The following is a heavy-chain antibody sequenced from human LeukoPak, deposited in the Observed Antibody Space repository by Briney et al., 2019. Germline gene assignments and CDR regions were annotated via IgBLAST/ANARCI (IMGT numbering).Heavy chain of an antibody. D-gene: IGHD3-16*01. CDR2: IYSGGST. V-gene: IGHV3-66*04. CDR1: GFTVSSNY. CDR3: ARHYVWGTPDY. Sequence: GGSLRLSCAASGFTVSSNYMSWVRQAPGKGLEWVSVIYSGGSTYYADSVKGRFTISRDNSKNTLYLQMNSLRAEDTAVYYCARHYVWGTPDYWGQGTLVTVSS. J-gene: IGHJ4*02.